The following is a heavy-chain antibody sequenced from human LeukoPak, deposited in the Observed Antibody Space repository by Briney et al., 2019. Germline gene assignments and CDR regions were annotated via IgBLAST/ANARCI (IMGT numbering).Heavy chain of an antibody. Sequence: ASVEVCCKASGYTFTGYYIHWGRQAPGQGLEWRGWINPNRGGTKYAQKFQGRATMTRDTSNSTAYMELSRLRSDDTAVYYCARDRRIAAAGTPDYWGQGTLVTVSS. J-gene: IGHJ4*02. CDR1: GYTFTGYY. D-gene: IGHD6-13*01. V-gene: IGHV1-2*02. CDR3: ARDRRIAAAGTPDY. CDR2: INPNRGGT.